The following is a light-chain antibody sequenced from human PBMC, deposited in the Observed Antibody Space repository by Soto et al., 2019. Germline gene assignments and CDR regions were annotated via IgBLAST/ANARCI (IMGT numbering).Light chain of an antibody. V-gene: IGKV3-20*01. J-gene: IGKJ1*01. CDR2: DAS. CDR1: QSLSSSQ. Sequence: EIVLTQSPGTLSLSPGERATLSCRASQSLSSSQLAWYQQKPGQAPRLLIHDASSRATGISDRFTGSGSGTDFTLTFTTQEPEDFAVYYCQQYGSSPRTFGLGTKVEI. CDR3: QQYGSSPRT.